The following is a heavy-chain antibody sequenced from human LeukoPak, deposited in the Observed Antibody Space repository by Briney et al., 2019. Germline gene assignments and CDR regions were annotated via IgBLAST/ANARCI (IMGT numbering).Heavy chain of an antibody. CDR1: GYTFTSYG. V-gene: IGHV1-18*01. J-gene: IGHJ5*02. Sequence: GASVKVSCKASGYTFTSYGISWVRQAPGQGLEWMGWISAYNGNTNYAQRLQGRVTMTTDTSTRTAYMELRSLRSDDTAVYYCARVYLGSGDYSERYDWFDPWGPGTLVTVSS. D-gene: IGHD4-17*01. CDR2: ISAYNGNT. CDR3: ARVYLGSGDYSERYDWFDP.